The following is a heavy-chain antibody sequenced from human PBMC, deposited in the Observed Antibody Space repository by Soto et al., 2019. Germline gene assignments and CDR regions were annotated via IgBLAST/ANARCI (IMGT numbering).Heavy chain of an antibody. Sequence: ASVKVSCKASGYTFTGYYMHWVRQAPGQGLEWMALINPTTGGTKYAQKFQGRVSMTWDTSISTAYMEMSSLKSDDTAIYYCARGYCSSNGCSDYFDYWGQGTLVTVSS. V-gene: IGHV1-2*02. CDR1: GYTFTGYY. D-gene: IGHD2-2*01. CDR2: INPTTGGT. J-gene: IGHJ4*02. CDR3: ARGYCSSNGCSDYFDY.